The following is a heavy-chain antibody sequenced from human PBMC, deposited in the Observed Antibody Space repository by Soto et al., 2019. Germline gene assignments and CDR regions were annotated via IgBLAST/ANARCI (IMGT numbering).Heavy chain of an antibody. CDR2: ISYDGSNK. CDR1: GVTISSYG. J-gene: IGHJ6*02. CDR3: AKDSLGDYYYYGLDV. Sequence: GGSLRLSWGAAGVTISSYGMHWVRQAPGKGLEWVAVISYDGSNKYYADSVKGRFTISRDNSKNTLFLQMNSLRAEDTAVYYCAKDSLGDYYYYGLDVWGQGTTVTVSS. V-gene: IGHV3-30-3*01. D-gene: IGHD2-15*01.